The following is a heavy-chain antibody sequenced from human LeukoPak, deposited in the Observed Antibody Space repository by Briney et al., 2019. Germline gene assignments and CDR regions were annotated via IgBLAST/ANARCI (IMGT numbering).Heavy chain of an antibody. CDR3: AGDQQWQQLGY. Sequence: GASVKVSCKVSGNTLIELSMHWVRQAPGKGLEWMGGVDPEDHETICAQKFQGRVTMTEDTSTDTAYMELSSLRPEDTAVYYCAGDQQWQQLGYWGQGTLVTLSS. CDR1: GNTLIELS. J-gene: IGHJ4*02. V-gene: IGHV1-24*01. D-gene: IGHD6-19*01. CDR2: VDPEDHET.